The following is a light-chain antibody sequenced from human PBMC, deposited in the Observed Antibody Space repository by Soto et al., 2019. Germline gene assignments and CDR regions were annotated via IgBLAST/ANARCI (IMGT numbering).Light chain of an antibody. J-gene: IGLJ7*01. CDR3: CSYGGSRAV. CDR1: SSDVGSHNL. Sequence: QSALTQPASVSGAPGQSITISCTGTSSDVGSHNLVSWYQQHPGQAPKHLIYEVSKRPVGVSARFSASKSGKTASLTISGLQAEDEADYYCCSYGGSRAVFGGGTPLTVL. CDR2: EVS. V-gene: IGLV2-23*02.